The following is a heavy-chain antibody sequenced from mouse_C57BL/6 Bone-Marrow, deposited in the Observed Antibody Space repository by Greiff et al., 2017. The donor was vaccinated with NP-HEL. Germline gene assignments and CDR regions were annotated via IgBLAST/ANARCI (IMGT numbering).Heavy chain of an antibody. CDR1: GYSITSGYY. D-gene: IGHD2-3*01. Sequence: EVKLMESGPGLVKPSQSLSLTCSVTGYSITSGYYWNWIRQFPGNKLEWMGYISYDGSNNYNPSLKNRISITRDTSKNQFFLKLNSVTTEDTATYYCARASFGDDGYPWYFDVWGTGTTVTVSS. CDR3: ARASFGDDGYPWYFDV. CDR2: ISYDGSN. J-gene: IGHJ1*03. V-gene: IGHV3-6*01.